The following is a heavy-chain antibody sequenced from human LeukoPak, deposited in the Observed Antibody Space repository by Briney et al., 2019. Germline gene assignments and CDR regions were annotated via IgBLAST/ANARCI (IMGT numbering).Heavy chain of an antibody. CDR2: ISSSSSYI. CDR3: ARAPERYCSGGSCYSRDAFDI. CDR1: GFTFSSYS. J-gene: IGHJ3*02. V-gene: IGHV3-21*01. Sequence: KTGGSLRLSCAASGFTFSSYSMNWVRQAPGKGLEWVSPISSSSSYIYYADSVKGRFTISRDNAKNSLYLQMNSLRAEDTAVYYCARAPERYCSGGSCYSRDAFDIWGQGTMVTVSS. D-gene: IGHD2-15*01.